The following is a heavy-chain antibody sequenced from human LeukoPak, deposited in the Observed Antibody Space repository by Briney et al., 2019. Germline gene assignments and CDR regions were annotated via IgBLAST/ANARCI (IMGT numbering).Heavy chain of an antibody. V-gene: IGHV3-23*01. CDR3: ARKNHLFNAAFDI. Sequence: GGSLRLSCAASGFTFSSYDISWVRQAPGKGLEWVSAVRGRGYTIYYSDSVRGRFTISRDNSKSTLHLQMDSLRAEDTAVYYCARKNHLFNAAFDIWGQGTVVTVSS. D-gene: IGHD1-14*01. CDR1: GFTFSSYD. J-gene: IGHJ3*02. CDR2: VRGRGYTI.